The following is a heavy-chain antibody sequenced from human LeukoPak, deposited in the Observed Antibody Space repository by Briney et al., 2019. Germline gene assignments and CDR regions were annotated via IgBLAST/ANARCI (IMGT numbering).Heavy chain of an antibody. CDR2: ISSSSSYI. V-gene: IGHV3-21*01. Sequence: GGSLRLSCAASGFTFSSYSMNWVRQAPGKGLEWVSSISSSSSYIYYADSVKGRFTISRDNAKNSLYLQMNSLRAEDTAVYYCAREEDIVVVPAALVDYRGQGTLVTVSS. J-gene: IGHJ4*02. CDR1: GFTFSSYS. CDR3: AREEDIVVVPAALVDY. D-gene: IGHD2-2*01.